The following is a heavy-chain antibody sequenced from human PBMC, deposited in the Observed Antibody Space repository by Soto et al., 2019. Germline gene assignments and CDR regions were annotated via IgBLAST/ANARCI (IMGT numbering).Heavy chain of an antibody. J-gene: IGHJ3*02. CDR2: TIPVFNTA. CDR3: ALGVYGSGNYYTGPSAFDI. Sequence: QVQLEQSGAEVKKPGSSVKISCKASGGTLSDHGVSWLRQAPGQGLEWVGGTIPVFNTANYAPKFQGRDTIAADKSTNIAYMELGSLRSDDTAFYYCALGVYGSGNYYTGPSAFDIWGQGTLVIVSS. CDR1: GGTLSDHG. V-gene: IGHV1-69*06. D-gene: IGHD3-10*01.